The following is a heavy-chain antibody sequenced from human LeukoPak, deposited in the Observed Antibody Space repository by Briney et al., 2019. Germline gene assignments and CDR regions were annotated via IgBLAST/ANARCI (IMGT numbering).Heavy chain of an antibody. V-gene: IGHV4-34*01. J-gene: IGHJ4*02. CDR3: ARHPTHSNHEPYYFDY. CDR1: GGSFSGYY. D-gene: IGHD4-11*01. Sequence: SETLSLTCAVYGGSFSGYYWSWIRQPPGKGLEWIGEINHSGSTNYNPSLKSRVTISVDTSKNQFSLKLSSVTAADTAVYYCARHPTHSNHEPYYFDYWGQGTLVTVSS. CDR2: INHSGST.